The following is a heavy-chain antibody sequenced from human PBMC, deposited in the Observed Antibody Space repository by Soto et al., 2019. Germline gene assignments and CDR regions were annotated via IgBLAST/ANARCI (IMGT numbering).Heavy chain of an antibody. CDR1: GFTFSSYG. J-gene: IGHJ6*03. D-gene: IGHD3-3*01. CDR3: AKDEVLRFLEWPYYYYYMDV. CDR2: ISYDGSNK. Sequence: QVQLVESGGGVVQPGRSLRLSCAASGFTFSSYGMHWVRQAPGKGLEWVAVISYDGSNKYYADSVKGRFTISRDNSKNTLYLQMTSLRAEDTSVYYCAKDEVLRFLEWPYYYYYMDVWGKGTTVTVSS. V-gene: IGHV3-30*18.